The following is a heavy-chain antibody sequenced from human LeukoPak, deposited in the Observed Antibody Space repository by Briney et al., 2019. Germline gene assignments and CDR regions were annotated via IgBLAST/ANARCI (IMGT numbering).Heavy chain of an antibody. Sequence: ASVKVSCKASGYTFTSYGISWVRQAPGQGLEWMGWISAYNGNTNYAQKLQGRVTMTTDTSTSTAYMEPRSLRSDDTAVYYCARSPRKYCSSTSCYREEDYWGQGTLVTVSS. CDR2: ISAYNGNT. V-gene: IGHV1-18*01. CDR1: GYTFTSYG. J-gene: IGHJ4*02. D-gene: IGHD2-2*02. CDR3: ARSPRKYCSSTSCYREEDY.